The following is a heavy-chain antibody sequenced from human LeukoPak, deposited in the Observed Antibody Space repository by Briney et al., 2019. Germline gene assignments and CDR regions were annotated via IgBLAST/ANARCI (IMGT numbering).Heavy chain of an antibody. CDR1: GGSFSGYY. V-gene: IGHV4-34*01. Sequence: PSETLSLTCAVYGGSFSGYYWSWIRQSPGKGLEWIGEINHSGSTNYNPSLKSRVTISVDTSKNQFSPKLSSVTAADTAVYYCARVRSVAARENFDYWGQGTLVTVSS. CDR3: ARVRSVAARENFDY. J-gene: IGHJ4*02. D-gene: IGHD6-6*01. CDR2: INHSGST.